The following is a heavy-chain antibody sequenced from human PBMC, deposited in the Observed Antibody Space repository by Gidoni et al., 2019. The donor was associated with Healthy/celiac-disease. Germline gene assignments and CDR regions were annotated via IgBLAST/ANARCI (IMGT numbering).Heavy chain of an antibody. CDR1: GYTFTGYY. J-gene: IGHJ4*02. CDR3: ARVSANIVVVVAAYYFDY. D-gene: IGHD2-15*01. V-gene: IGHV1-2*02. Sequence: QVQLVQSGAEVKKPGASVKVSCKASGYTFTGYYMHWVRQAPGQGLEWMGWINPNSGGTNYAQKFQGRVTMTRDTSISTAYMELSRLRSDDTAVYYCARVSANIVVVVAAYYFDYWGQGTLVTVSS. CDR2: INPNSGGT.